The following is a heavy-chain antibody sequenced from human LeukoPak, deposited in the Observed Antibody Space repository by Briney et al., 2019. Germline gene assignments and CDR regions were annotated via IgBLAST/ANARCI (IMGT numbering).Heavy chain of an antibody. CDR3: VKDRYSSSWYDDFKKRSFDH. Sequence: GGSLRLSCAASGFTLSSYAMSWVRQAPGKGLEWVSAISGSGGSTYYADSVKGRFTISRDNSKNTLYLQMNSLRAEDTAVYYCVKDRYSSSWYDDFKKRSFDHWGQGTLVTVSS. D-gene: IGHD6-13*01. CDR1: GFTLSSYA. CDR2: ISGSGGST. J-gene: IGHJ4*02. V-gene: IGHV3-23*01.